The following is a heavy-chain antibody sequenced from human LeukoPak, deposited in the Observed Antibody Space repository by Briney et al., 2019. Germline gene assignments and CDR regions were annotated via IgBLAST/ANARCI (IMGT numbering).Heavy chain of an antibody. D-gene: IGHD3-9*01. CDR2: ISGTGSRT. CDR3: AEGLTGYSNYGMDV. CDR1: GFTFSSYA. V-gene: IGHV3-23*01. J-gene: IGHJ6*02. Sequence: PGGSLRLSCAASGFTFSSYAMNWVRQAPGKGLEWVSAISGTGSRTYYADSVKGRFTISRDNSKNTLYLQMKSLRVEHTARYYCAEGLTGYSNYGMDVWGQGTTVTVSS.